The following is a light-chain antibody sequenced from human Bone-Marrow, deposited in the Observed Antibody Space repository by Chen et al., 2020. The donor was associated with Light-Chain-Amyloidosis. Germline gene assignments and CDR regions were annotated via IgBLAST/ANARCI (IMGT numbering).Light chain of an antibody. V-gene: IGLV2-14*01. Sequence: QSALTQPASVSGSPGQSITISCTGTSSDVGGDNHVSWYQQHPDKAPKLMIYEVTNRPSWVPDRFSGSKSDNTASLTSSGLQPEADSGYFCSSYTITNTLVFGSGTRVTVL. CDR1: SSDVGGDNH. J-gene: IGLJ1*01. CDR3: SSYTITNTLV. CDR2: EVT.